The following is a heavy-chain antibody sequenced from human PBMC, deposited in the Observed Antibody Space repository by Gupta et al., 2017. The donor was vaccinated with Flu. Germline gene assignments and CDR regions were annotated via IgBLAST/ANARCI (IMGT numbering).Heavy chain of an antibody. CDR3: ASSRYFDWLTDY. D-gene: IGHD3-9*01. CDR1: GFTFRSYW. J-gene: IGHJ4*02. Sequence: EVQLVESGGGWVQPGRSLRLSCAASGFTFRSYWMSWVRQAPGKGLEWGANIKQDGSEKYYVDSVKGRFTISRDNAKNSLYLQMNSLRAEDTAVYYCASSRYFDWLTDYWGQGTLVTVSS. CDR2: IKQDGSEK. V-gene: IGHV3-7*01.